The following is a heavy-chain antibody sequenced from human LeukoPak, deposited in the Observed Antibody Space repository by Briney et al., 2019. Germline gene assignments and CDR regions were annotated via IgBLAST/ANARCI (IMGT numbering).Heavy chain of an antibody. Sequence: SETLSLTCTVSGGSISSGGYYWSWIRQHPGKGLEWIWYIYYSGSTYYNPSLKSRVTISVDTSKNQFSLKLSSVTAADTAVYYCARDPARGWLQFHYYYYGMDVWGQGTTVTVSS. CDR1: GGSISSGGYY. D-gene: IGHD5-24*01. J-gene: IGHJ6*02. V-gene: IGHV4-31*03. CDR3: ARDPARGWLQFHYYYYGMDV. CDR2: IYYSGST.